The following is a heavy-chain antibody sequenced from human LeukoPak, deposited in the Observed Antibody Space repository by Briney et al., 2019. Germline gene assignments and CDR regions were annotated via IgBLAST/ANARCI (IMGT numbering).Heavy chain of an antibody. J-gene: IGHJ4*02. Sequence: GRSLRLSCAASGFTFDDYAMHWVRQAPGKGLEWVSGISWNSGSIGYADSVKGRFTISRDNAKNSLYLQMNSLGAEDTALYYCAKVGGAGSYYEGFFDYWGQGTLVTVSS. CDR3: AKVGGAGSYYEGFFDY. D-gene: IGHD1-26*01. V-gene: IGHV3-9*01. CDR1: GFTFDDYA. CDR2: ISWNSGSI.